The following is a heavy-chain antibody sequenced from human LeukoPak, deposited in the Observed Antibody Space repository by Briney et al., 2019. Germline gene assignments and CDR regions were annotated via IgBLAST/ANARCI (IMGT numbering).Heavy chain of an antibody. J-gene: IGHJ6*03. CDR1: GFTFSGSA. D-gene: IGHD5-12*01. V-gene: IGHV3-73*01. CDR2: IRSKANSYAT. Sequence: PGGSLRLSCAASGFTFSGSAMHWVRQASGKGLEWVGRIRSKANSYATAYAASVKGRFTISRDDSKNTAYLQMNSLKAEDTAVYYCTTPLVQLRKKDYYYYMDVWAKGPRSPSP. CDR3: TTPLVQLRKKDYYYYMDV.